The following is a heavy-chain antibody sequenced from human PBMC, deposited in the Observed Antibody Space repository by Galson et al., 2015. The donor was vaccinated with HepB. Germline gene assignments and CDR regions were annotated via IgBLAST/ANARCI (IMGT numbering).Heavy chain of an antibody. CDR3: ARLRFERWLQGRGLVDS. CDR1: GGSVSSKNYY. CDR2: VLSSGSA. Sequence: SETLSLTCTVSGGSVSSKNYYWGWIRQPPGKGLEWIGSVLSSGSAYYKSSLRSRISVSLDTSKNQISLGLRYVTAADTAVYYCARLRFERWLQGRGLVDSWGQGTLVTVSS. V-gene: IGHV4-39*07. D-gene: IGHD5-24*01. J-gene: IGHJ4*02.